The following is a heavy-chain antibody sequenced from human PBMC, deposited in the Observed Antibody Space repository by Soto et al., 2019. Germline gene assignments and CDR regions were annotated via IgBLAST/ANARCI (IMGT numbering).Heavy chain of an antibody. D-gene: IGHD6-13*01. CDR3: ARQRSSSWYGLSDY. J-gene: IGHJ4*02. V-gene: IGHV5-51*01. CDR2: IYPGDSDT. Sequence: GESLKISCNGSGYSFTSYWIGWVRQMPGKGLEWMGIIYPGDSDTRYSPSFQGQVTFSADKSISTAYLQWSSLKASDTAMYYCARQRSSSWYGLSDYWGQGTLVTVSS. CDR1: GYSFTSYW.